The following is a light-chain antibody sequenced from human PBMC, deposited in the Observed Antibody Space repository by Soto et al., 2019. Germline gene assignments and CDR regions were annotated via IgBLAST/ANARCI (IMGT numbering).Light chain of an antibody. CDR1: QSISDSY. CDR2: GES. CDR3: QKRSSWPLT. V-gene: IGKV3D-20*02. Sequence: ILTQSPATFSLSPGERATLSCRASQSISDSYLFWYQQRTGQPPRLLIYGESSRATGIPDRLSGSGSGTDLNLTISSLEPEDFAVYYCQKRSSWPLTCGGGTKVDIK. J-gene: IGKJ4*01.